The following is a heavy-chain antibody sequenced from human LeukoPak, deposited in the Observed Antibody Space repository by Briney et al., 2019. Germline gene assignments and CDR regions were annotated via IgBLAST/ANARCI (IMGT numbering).Heavy chain of an antibody. CDR3: ARVGRGYSY. CDR1: GGSISSSSYY. D-gene: IGHD5-18*01. J-gene: IGHJ4*02. CDR2: IYYSGST. V-gene: IGHV4-61*05. Sequence: SETLSLTCTVSGGSISSSSYYWGWIRQPPGKGLEWIGYIYYSGSTNYNPSLKSRVTISVDTSKNQFSLKLSSVTAADTAVYYCARVGRGYSYWGQGTLVTVSS.